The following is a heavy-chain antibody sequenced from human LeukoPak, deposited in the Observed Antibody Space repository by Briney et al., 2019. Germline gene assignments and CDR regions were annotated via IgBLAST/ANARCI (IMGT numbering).Heavy chain of an antibody. CDR2: IYYSGST. CDR3: ARSTRYYDKDY. J-gene: IGHJ4*02. D-gene: IGHD3-22*01. Sequence: SETLSLTCTVSGGSISSSSYYWGWIRQPPGKGLEWIGSIYYSGSTYYNPSLKSRVTISVDTSKNQFSLKLSSVTAADTAVYHCARSTRYYDKDYWGQGTLVTVSS. V-gene: IGHV4-39*01. CDR1: GGSISSSSYY.